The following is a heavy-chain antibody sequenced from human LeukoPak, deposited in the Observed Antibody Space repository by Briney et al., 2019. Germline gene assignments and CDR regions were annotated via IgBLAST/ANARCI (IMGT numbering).Heavy chain of an antibody. CDR2: ISYDGSNT. CDR3: ARDHKENWGIDY. CDR1: GFTFSTYD. Sequence: GGSLRLSCAASGFTFSTYDMNWVRQAPGKGLEWMALISYDGSNTYYADSVKGRFTISRDNSKNTLYLQMNSLRAEDTALYYCARDHKENWGIDYWGQGTLVTVSS. V-gene: IGHV3-30*04. J-gene: IGHJ4*02. D-gene: IGHD7-27*01.